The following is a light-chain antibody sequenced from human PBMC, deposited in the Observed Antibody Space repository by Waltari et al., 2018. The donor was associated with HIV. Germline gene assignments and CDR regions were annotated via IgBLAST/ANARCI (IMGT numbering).Light chain of an antibody. V-gene: IGLV2-14*03. J-gene: IGLJ1*01. Sequence: QSALTQPASVSGSPGQSITISCTGTSSDVGVYNYVSWYQQHPGKAPKLMIYDVSNRPSGVSYRFSGSKSGNTASLTISGLQAEDEADYYCSSYTSSSTPYVFGTGTKVTVL. CDR3: SSYTSSSTPYV. CDR2: DVS. CDR1: SSDVGVYNY.